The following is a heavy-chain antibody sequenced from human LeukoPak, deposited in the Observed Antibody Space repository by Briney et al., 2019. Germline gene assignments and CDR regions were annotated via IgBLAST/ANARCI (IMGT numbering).Heavy chain of an antibody. CDR3: ARRAVGATLDY. J-gene: IGHJ4*02. Sequence: PSETLSLTCAVYGESFNGYYWSWIRQPPGNGLEWIGEINHSGRTNYNPSLKGRVTTSVDTSKNQFSLKLNSLTAADTAVYYCARRAVGATLDYWGQGILVTVSS. D-gene: IGHD1-26*01. CDR2: INHSGRT. V-gene: IGHV4-34*01. CDR1: GESFNGYY.